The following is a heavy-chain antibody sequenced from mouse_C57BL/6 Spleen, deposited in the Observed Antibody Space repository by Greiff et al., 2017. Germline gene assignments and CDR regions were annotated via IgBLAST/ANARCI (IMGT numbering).Heavy chain of an antibody. D-gene: IGHD2-1*01. Sequence: EVQRVESGPELVKPGASVKMSCKASGYTFTDYNMHWVKQSHGKSLEWIGYINPNNGGTSYNQKFKGKATLTVNKSSSTAYMELRSLTSEDSAVYYCARKDLLFDYWGQGTTLTVSS. V-gene: IGHV1-22*01. J-gene: IGHJ2*01. CDR3: ARKDLLFDY. CDR2: INPNNGGT. CDR1: GYTFTDYN.